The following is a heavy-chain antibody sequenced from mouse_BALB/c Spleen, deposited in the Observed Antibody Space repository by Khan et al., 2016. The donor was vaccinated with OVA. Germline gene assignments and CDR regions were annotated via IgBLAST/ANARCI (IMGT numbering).Heavy chain of an antibody. J-gene: IGHJ3*01. CDR2: ISTYYGDA. CDR1: GYTFTDFT. Sequence: VQLQQSGAELVRPGVSVKISCKGSGYTFTDFTLHWMKQSHTKSLEWIGVISTYYGDATYNQKFKGKATMTVDKASSTAYLALARLTSADSAILYWTRGGGVNRFAYWGQGTLVTVSA. D-gene: IGHD2-1*01. CDR3: TRGGGVNRFAY. V-gene: IGHV1S137*01.